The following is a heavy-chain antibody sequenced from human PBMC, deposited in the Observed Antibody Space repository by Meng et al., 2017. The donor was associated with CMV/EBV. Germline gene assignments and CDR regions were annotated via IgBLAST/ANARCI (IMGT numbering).Heavy chain of an antibody. J-gene: IGHJ5*02. Sequence: ASVKVSCKASGYTFTSYDINWVRQATGQGLEWMGWMNPNSGNTGYAQKFQGRVTMTRNTSISTAYMELSSLRSEDTAVYYCARGRGVVPAAIVQNWIDPWGQGTLVTVSS. CDR2: MNPNSGNT. CDR3: ARGRGVVPAAIVQNWIDP. V-gene: IGHV1-8*01. CDR1: GYTFTSYD. D-gene: IGHD2-2*01.